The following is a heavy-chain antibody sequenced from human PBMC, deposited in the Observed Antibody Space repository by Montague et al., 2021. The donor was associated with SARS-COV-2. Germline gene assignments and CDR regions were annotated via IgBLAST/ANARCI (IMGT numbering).Heavy chain of an antibody. V-gene: IGHV4-39*07. CDR3: ARSDLSVIVLVVYATRGGYFDL. D-gene: IGHD2-8*02. CDR1: GGSISSSSYY. J-gene: IGHJ2*01. Sequence: SETLSLTCTVSGGSISSSSYYWGWIHQPPGKGLEWIGSIYYSGSTYYNPSLKSRVTISVDTSKNQFSLKLSSVTAADTAVYYCARSDLSVIVLVVYATRGGYFDLWGRGTLVTVSS. CDR2: IYYSGST.